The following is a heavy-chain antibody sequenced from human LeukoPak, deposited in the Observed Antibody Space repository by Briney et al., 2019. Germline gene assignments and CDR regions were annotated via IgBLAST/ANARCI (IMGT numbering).Heavy chain of an antibody. J-gene: IGHJ3*02. Sequence: PGGSLRLSCVGSGFPISDHAMSWVRQAPGKGLEWVSVISAGGTRTTYSDSVKGRFTVSRDNSENILYLQMNSLRAEGTAVYYCARDSSTTVTSFRLDADAFDIWGQGTMVTVSS. V-gene: IGHV3-23*01. CDR2: ISAGGTRT. D-gene: IGHD4-17*01. CDR3: ARDSSTTVTSFRLDADAFDI. CDR1: GFPISDHA.